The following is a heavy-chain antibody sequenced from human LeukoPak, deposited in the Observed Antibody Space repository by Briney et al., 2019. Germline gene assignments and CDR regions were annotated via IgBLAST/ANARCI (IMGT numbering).Heavy chain of an antibody. Sequence: GGSLRLSCAASGFTFSSYGMSWVRQAPGKGLEWVSAISGSGGSTYYADSVKGRFTISRDNSKNTLYLQMNSLRAEDTAVYYCAKDLGYSYGKFDYWGQGTLVTVSS. CDR2: ISGSGGST. V-gene: IGHV3-23*01. CDR1: GFTFSSYG. J-gene: IGHJ4*02. CDR3: AKDLGYSYGKFDY. D-gene: IGHD5-18*01.